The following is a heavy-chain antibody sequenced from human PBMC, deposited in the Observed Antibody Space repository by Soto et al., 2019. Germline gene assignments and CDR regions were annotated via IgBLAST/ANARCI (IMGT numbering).Heavy chain of an antibody. V-gene: IGHV4-39*01. CDR2: IYYSGST. CDR1: GGTIISSSYY. CDR3: ARQLNWFDP. J-gene: IGHJ5*02. Sequence: PSETLSLTCTVSGGTIISSSYYWGWIRKPPGKGLEWIGSIYYSGSTYYNPSLKSRVTISVDTSKNQFSLKLSSVTAADTAVYYCARQLNWFDPWGQGTLVTVSS.